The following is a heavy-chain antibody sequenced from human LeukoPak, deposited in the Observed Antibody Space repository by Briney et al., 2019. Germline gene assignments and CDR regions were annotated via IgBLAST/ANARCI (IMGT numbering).Heavy chain of an antibody. CDR3: AREKDIVVVPAAYDFWSGSGLNFDY. D-gene: IGHD2-2*01. CDR1: GFTFSSYA. V-gene: IGHV3-30-3*01. J-gene: IGHJ4*02. Sequence: GGSLRLSCAASGFTFSSYAMHWVRQAPGKGLEWVAVISYDGSNKYYADSVKGRFTISRDNSKNTLYLQMNSLRAEDTAVYYCAREKDIVVVPAAYDFWSGSGLNFDYWGRGTLVTVSS. CDR2: ISYDGSNK.